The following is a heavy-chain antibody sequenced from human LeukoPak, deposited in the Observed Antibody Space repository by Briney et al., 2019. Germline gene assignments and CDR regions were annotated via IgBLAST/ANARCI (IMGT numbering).Heavy chain of an antibody. D-gene: IGHD3-22*01. CDR3: ARQTYYYDSSGYSNDY. V-gene: IGHV4-39*06. Sequence: SETLSLTCTVSGGSISSSRYYWGWIRQPPGKGLEWIGEINHSGSTNYNPSLKSRVTISVDTSKNQFPLKLSSVTAADTAMYYCARQTYYYDSSGYSNDYWGQGTLVTVSS. CDR2: INHSGST. J-gene: IGHJ4*02. CDR1: GGSISSSRYY.